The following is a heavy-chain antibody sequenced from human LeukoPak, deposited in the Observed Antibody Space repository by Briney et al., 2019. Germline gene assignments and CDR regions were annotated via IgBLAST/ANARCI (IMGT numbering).Heavy chain of an antibody. D-gene: IGHD2-15*01. CDR2: INHSGST. CDR1: GGSFSGYY. V-gene: IGHV4-34*01. Sequence: SETLSLTCAVYGGSFSGYYWSWIRQPPGKGLEWIGEINHSGSTNYNPSLKSRVTISVDTFKNQFSLKLSSVTAADTAVYYCASLYCSGGSCYSYWGQGTLVTVSS. J-gene: IGHJ4*02. CDR3: ASLYCSGGSCYSY.